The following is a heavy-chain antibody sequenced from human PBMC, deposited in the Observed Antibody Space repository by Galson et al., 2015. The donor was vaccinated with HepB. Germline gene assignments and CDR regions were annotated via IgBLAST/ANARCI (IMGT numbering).Heavy chain of an antibody. J-gene: IGHJ4*02. CDR1: GGTFSSYT. CDR2: IIPILGIA. V-gene: IGHV1-69*02. D-gene: IGHD6-13*01. Sequence: SCKASGGTFSSYTISWVRQAPGQGLEWMGRIIPILGIANYAQKFQGRVTITADKSTSTAYMELSSLRSEDTAVYYCARGYSSSWENFDYWGQGTLVTVSS. CDR3: ARGYSSSWENFDY.